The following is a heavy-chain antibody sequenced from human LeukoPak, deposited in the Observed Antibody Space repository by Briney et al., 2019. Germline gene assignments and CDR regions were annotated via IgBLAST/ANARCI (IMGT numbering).Heavy chain of an antibody. D-gene: IGHD3-10*01. V-gene: IGHV3-43*01. J-gene: IGHJ3*02. CDR2: ISWDGGST. Sequence: PGGSLRLSCAASGFTFDDYTMHWVRQAPGKGLEWVSLISWDGGSTYYADSVKGRFTISRDNAKNSLYLQMNSLRAEDTAVYYCARDPFDYYYGSGSPGWGAFDIWGQGTMVTVSS. CDR3: ARDPFDYYYGSGSPGWGAFDI. CDR1: GFTFDDYT.